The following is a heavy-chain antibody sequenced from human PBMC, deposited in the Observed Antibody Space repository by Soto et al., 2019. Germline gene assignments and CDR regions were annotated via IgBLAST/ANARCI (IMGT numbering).Heavy chain of an antibody. CDR2: IKQDGSEK. Sequence: EVQLVESGGGLVQPGGSLRLSCAASGFTFSSYWMSWVRQAPGKWLEWVANIKQDGSEKNYVDSVKGRFTIFRDNAKKSLYLQMNSLRAEDTAVYYCARQGVGATWVGNWFDPWGQGTLVTVSS. J-gene: IGHJ5*02. CDR1: GFTFSSYW. CDR3: ARQGVGATWVGNWFDP. D-gene: IGHD1-26*01. V-gene: IGHV3-7*01.